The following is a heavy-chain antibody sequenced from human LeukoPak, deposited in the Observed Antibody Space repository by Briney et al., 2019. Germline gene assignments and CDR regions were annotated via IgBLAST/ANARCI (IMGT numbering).Heavy chain of an antibody. CDR1: GGSISSYY. CDR3: AREEGWYYDSSGYFDY. D-gene: IGHD3-22*01. Sequence: PSETLSLTCTVSGGSISSYYWSWIRQPAGKGLEWIGRIYTSGSTNYNPSLKSRVTMSVDTSKNQFSLKLSSVTAADTAVYYCAREEGWYYDSSGYFDYWGQGTLVTVSS. J-gene: IGHJ4*02. CDR2: IYTSGST. V-gene: IGHV4-4*07.